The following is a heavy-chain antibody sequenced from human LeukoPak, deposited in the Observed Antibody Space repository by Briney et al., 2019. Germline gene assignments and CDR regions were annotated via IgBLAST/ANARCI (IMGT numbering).Heavy chain of an antibody. Sequence: PGGSLRLSCAASGFTFSTYWMSWVRQAPGKGLEWVANIKEDGSQKYYVDSVKGRFTISRDNAKNSVFLQMNSLRVEDTALYYCVVGGAFDIWGQGTMVTVSS. CDR2: IKEDGSQK. CDR3: VVGGAFDI. CDR1: GFTFSTYW. D-gene: IGHD2-2*01. V-gene: IGHV3-7*01. J-gene: IGHJ3*02.